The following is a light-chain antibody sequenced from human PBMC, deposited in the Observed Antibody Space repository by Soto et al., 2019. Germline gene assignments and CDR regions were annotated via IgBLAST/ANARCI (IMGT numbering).Light chain of an antibody. CDR3: QQYGNSPQT. CDR2: GAS. Sequence: ETELTQSAGTLSLSPGERATLSCRASQSVSRSYLAWYQQKPGQAPRLLIYGASSRASGIPDRFSGSGSGTDFTLTISRLEPEDFAVYYCQQYGNSPQTFGGGTKVDIK. V-gene: IGKV3-20*01. CDR1: QSVSRSY. J-gene: IGKJ4*01.